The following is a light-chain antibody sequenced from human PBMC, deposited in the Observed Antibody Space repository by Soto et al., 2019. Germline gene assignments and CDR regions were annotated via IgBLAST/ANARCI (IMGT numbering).Light chain of an antibody. CDR1: SSDVGSYNL. Sequence: QSVLTQPASVSGSPGQSITISCTGTSSDVGSYNLVSWYQHHPGKAPKLMIYEGSKRPSWVSNRFSGSKSGNTASLTISGLQAEDEADYYCCSYAGSSTYAFGTGTKVTVL. V-gene: IGLV2-23*01. J-gene: IGLJ1*01. CDR3: CSYAGSSTYA. CDR2: EGS.